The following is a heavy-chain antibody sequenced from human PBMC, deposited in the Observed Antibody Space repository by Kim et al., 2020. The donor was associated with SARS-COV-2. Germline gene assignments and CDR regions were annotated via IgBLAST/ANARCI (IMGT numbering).Heavy chain of an antibody. CDR1: GGTFSSYT. J-gene: IGHJ5*02. V-gene: IGHV1-69*04. CDR3: ARDDWQQLVNWFDP. Sequence: SVKVSCKASGGTFSSYTISWVRQAPGQGLEWMGRIIPILGIANYAQKFQGRVTITADKSTSTAYMELSSLRSEDTAVYYCARDDWQQLVNWFDPWGQGTLVTVSS. CDR2: IIPILGIA. D-gene: IGHD6-13*01.